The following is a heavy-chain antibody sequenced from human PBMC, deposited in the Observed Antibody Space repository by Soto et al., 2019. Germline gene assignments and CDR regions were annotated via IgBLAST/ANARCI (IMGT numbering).Heavy chain of an antibody. CDR1: GYTFTSYY. CDR3: AREILAARPSNYYYGMDV. V-gene: IGHV1-46*01. Sequence: ASVKVSCKASGYTFTSYYMHWVRQAPGQGLEWMGIINPSGGLTNYAQKFQGRVTMTRDTSTSTVYMELSSLRSEDTAVYYCAREILAARPSNYYYGMDVWGQGTTVTVSS. J-gene: IGHJ6*02. D-gene: IGHD6-6*01. CDR2: INPSGGLT.